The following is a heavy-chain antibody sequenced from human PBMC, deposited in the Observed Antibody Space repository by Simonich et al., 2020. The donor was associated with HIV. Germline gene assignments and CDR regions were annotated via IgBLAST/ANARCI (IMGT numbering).Heavy chain of an antibody. Sequence: QVQLQQWGAGLLKPSETLSLTCAVYGGSFSGYYWSWIRQPPGKGLEGIGEINHSGSTNYNPSLKSLVTISVDTSKNQFSLKLSSVTAADTAVYYCARLTAGGLGEYFQHSGQGTLVTVSS. CDR3: ARLTAGGLGEYFQH. J-gene: IGHJ1*01. CDR1: GGSFSGYY. CDR2: INHSGST. D-gene: IGHD6-13*01. V-gene: IGHV4-34*01.